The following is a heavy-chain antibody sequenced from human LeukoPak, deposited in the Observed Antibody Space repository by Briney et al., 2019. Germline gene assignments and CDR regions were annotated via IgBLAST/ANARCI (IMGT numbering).Heavy chain of an antibody. CDR2: IYSGGST. J-gene: IGHJ4*02. CDR3: ARVGYYYDSSGYFDY. D-gene: IGHD3-22*01. V-gene: IGHV3-53*01. CDR1: GFTVSSNY. Sequence: GGSLRLSCAASGFTVSSNYMSWVRQAPGKGLEWVSVIYSGGSTYYADSVKGRFTISRDNSKNTLYLQMNSLRAEDTAVYYCARVGYYYDSSGYFDYWGQGTLVTVSS.